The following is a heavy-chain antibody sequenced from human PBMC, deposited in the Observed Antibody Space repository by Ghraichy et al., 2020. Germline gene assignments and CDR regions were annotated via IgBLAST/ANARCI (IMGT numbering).Heavy chain of an antibody. Sequence: SETLSLTCAVYGGSFNDYYWSWIRQPPGKGLEWIGEINHSGSTNYNPSLKSRLTISVDTSKNQFSLKLSSVTAADTAVYFCARQNYDYVWGSYRYTKSSNWFDPWGQGTLVTVSS. CDR2: INHSGST. CDR1: GGSFNDYY. CDR3: ARQNYDYVWGSYRYTKSSNWFDP. V-gene: IGHV4-34*01. J-gene: IGHJ5*02. D-gene: IGHD3-16*02.